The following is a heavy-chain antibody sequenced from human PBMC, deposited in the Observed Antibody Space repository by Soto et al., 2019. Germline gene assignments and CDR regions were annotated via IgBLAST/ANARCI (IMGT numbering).Heavy chain of an antibody. D-gene: IGHD6-19*01. Sequence: ASVKVSCKASGYTFTSYGISWVRQAPGQGLEWMGWISAYNGNTNYAQKLQGRVTMTTDTSTSTAYMELRSLRSDDTAVYYCARGRYSYSSGWYQWDFDYWGQGTLVTVSS. CDR1: GYTFTSYG. CDR2: ISAYNGNT. V-gene: IGHV1-18*01. J-gene: IGHJ4*02. CDR3: ARGRYSYSSGWYQWDFDY.